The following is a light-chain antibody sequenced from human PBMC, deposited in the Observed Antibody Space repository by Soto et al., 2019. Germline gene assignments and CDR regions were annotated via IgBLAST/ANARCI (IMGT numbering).Light chain of an antibody. V-gene: IGKV3-11*01. Sequence: EIVLTQSPATLSLSPGERATLSCRASQSVSSYLAWYQQKPGQAPRLLIYDASNRATGIPARFSGSGSGTDFPLTISSREPEDFAVYYCQQRSNWPRGTFGQGTKLEIK. CDR1: QSVSSY. J-gene: IGKJ2*02. CDR2: DAS. CDR3: QQRSNWPRGT.